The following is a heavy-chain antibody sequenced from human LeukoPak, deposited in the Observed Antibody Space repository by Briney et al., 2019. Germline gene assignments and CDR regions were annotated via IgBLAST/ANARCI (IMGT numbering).Heavy chain of an antibody. D-gene: IGHD1-26*01. CDR2: INPRGGST. CDR3: ARDPSYSENLDY. V-gene: IGHV1-46*01. CDR1: GYTFTSYG. Sequence: GASVKVSCKASGYTFTSYGISWVRQAPGQGLEWMGIINPRGGSTSYTQKFQGRVTMTRDTSTSTVYMELSSLRSEDTAVYYCARDPSYSENLDYWGQGTLVTVSS. J-gene: IGHJ4*02.